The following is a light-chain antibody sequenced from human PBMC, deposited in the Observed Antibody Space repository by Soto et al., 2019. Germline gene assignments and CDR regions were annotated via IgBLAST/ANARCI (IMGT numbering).Light chain of an antibody. Sequence: DLVITQSPGSLTFSLGPRSTINCNSIHPVLRSSNNKNHLAWYQQKPTQSPKMLISWASTRESGVPDRFSGSGSGTEFTLTISSLQAEDAAVYYCQQYYDVPVTFGQGTRLEIK. V-gene: IGKV4-1*01. CDR3: QQYYDVPVT. CDR2: WAS. CDR1: HPVLRSSNNKNH. J-gene: IGKJ5*01.